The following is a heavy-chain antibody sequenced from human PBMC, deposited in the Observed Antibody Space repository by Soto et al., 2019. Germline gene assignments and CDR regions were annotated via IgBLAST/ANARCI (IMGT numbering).Heavy chain of an antibody. CDR1: GYTFTGYY. D-gene: IGHD6-6*01. CDR3: AREGFRSSSGGDYYYYYGMDV. CDR2: INPNSGGT. Sequence: QVQLVQSGAEVKKPGASVKVSCKASGYTFTGYYMHWVRQAPGQGLEWMGWINPNSGGTNYAQKFQGRVTMTRDTSISTAYMGLSRLRSDDTAVYYCAREGFRSSSGGDYYYYYGMDVWGQGTTVTVSS. V-gene: IGHV1-2*02. J-gene: IGHJ6*02.